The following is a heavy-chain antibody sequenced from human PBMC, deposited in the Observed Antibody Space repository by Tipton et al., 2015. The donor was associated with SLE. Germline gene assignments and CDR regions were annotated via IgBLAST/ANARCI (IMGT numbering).Heavy chain of an antibody. CDR1: GDSITSGNYY. Sequence: TLSLTCTVSGDSITSGNYYWYWIRQPAGKGLEWIGHIYTSGTTNYNPSLKSRVTISIDTSKNQFSLKLSSVTATDTAVYYCARALQIYFDYWGQGTLVTVPS. J-gene: IGHJ4*02. CDR3: ARALQIYFDY. V-gene: IGHV4-61*09. CDR2: IYTSGTT.